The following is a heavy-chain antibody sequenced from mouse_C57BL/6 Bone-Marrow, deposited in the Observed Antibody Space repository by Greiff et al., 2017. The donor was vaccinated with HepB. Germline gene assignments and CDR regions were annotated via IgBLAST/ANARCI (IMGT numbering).Heavy chain of an antibody. CDR2: IDPENGDT. J-gene: IGHJ2*01. CDR1: GFNIKDDY. V-gene: IGHV14-4*01. Sequence: VHVKQSGAELVRPGASVKLSCTASGFNIKDDYMHWVKQRPEQGLEWIGWIDPENGDTEYASKFQGKATITADTSSNTAYLQLSSLTSEDTAVYYCTTYYGSSSYFDYWGQGTTLTVSS. D-gene: IGHD1-1*01. CDR3: TTYYGSSSYFDY.